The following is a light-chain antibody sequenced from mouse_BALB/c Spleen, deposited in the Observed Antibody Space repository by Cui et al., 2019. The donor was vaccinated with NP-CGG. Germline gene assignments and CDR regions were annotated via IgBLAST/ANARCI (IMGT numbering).Light chain of an antibody. CDR2: GTN. CDR1: TGAVTTNNY. CDR3: ALWYSNHWV. J-gene: IGLJ1*01. Sequence: QPVVTNESAVTTSPGETVTITCRSSTGAVTTNNYANWVQEKPDHLFTGLIGGTNNRAPGVPARFSGSLIGDKAALTITGAQTEDEAIYFCALWYSNHWVFGGGTKLTVL. V-gene: IGLV1*01.